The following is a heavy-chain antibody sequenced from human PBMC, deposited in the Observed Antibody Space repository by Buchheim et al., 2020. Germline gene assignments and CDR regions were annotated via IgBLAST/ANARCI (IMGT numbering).Heavy chain of an antibody. J-gene: IGHJ6*02. Sequence: EVQVVESGGGLVQPGGSLRLSCAASGFTFSSYEMNWVRQAPGKGLEWVSFISSSGNTIYYADSVKGRFTISRDNAQNSLYLQMNSLKAEDTAVYYCAVQGVVAAATPYYHYAMDVWGQGTT. D-gene: IGHD2-2*02. CDR3: AVQGVVAAATPYYHYAMDV. CDR1: GFTFSSYE. CDR2: ISSSGNTI. V-gene: IGHV3-48*03.